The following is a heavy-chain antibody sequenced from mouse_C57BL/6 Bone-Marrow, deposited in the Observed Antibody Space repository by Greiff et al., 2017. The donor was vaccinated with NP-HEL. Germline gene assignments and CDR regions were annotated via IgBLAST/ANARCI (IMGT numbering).Heavy chain of an antibody. J-gene: IGHJ1*03. D-gene: IGHD1-1*01. V-gene: IGHV5-6*01. CDR1: GFTFSSYG. Sequence: EVKLMESGGDLVKPGGSLKLSCAASGFTFSSYGMSWVRQTPDKRLEWVATISSGGGYTYYPDSVKGRFTISRDNAKNTLYLQMSSLKSEDTAMYYCARPYYYGSSYWYFDVWGTGTTVTVSS. CDR3: ARPYYYGSSYWYFDV. CDR2: ISSGGGYT.